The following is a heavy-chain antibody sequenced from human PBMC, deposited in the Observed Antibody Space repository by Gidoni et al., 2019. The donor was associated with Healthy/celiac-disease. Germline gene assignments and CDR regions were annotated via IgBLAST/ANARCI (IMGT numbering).Heavy chain of an antibody. V-gene: IGHV1-3*01. J-gene: IGHJ6*03. Sequence: QVQLVQSGAEVKKPGASVTASCQASGYTFTSYAMHWVRQAPGQRLEWMGWINAGNGNTKYSQKVQGRGTITRDTAASTAYMELSSLRSEDTAVYYCARDSRALHYYYMDVLGKGTTVTVSS. CDR2: INAGNGNT. CDR1: GYTFTSYA. CDR3: ARDSRALHYYYMDV.